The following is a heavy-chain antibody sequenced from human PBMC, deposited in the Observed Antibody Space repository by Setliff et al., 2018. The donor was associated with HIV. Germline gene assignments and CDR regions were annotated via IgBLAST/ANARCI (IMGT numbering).Heavy chain of an antibody. J-gene: IGHJ3*02. CDR3: ARSWYQLLLGAFDI. V-gene: IGHV4-4*08. CDR1: GGSISSYY. CDR2: IYTSGST. Sequence: SETLSLTCTVSGGSISSYYWSWTRQPPGKGLEWIGYIYTSGSTNYNPSLKSRVTISVDTSKNQFSLKLSSVTAADTAVYYCARSWYQLLLGAFDIWGQGTMVTVSS. D-gene: IGHD2-2*01.